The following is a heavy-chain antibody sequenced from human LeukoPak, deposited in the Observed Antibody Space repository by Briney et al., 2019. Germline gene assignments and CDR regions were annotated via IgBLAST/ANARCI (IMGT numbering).Heavy chain of an antibody. CDR2: IYYSGST. CDR1: GGSISSYY. CDR3: ARVGSGSYYWRKGSQYNWFGP. D-gene: IGHD3-10*01. J-gene: IGHJ5*02. Sequence: PSETLSLTCTVSGGSISSYYWSWIRQPPGQGLEWIGYIYYSGSTNYNPSRSSRVTISVDPSKNQFSLKLSSVTAADTAVYYCARVGSGSYYWRKGSQYNWFGPWGQGTLVTVSS. V-gene: IGHV4-59*01.